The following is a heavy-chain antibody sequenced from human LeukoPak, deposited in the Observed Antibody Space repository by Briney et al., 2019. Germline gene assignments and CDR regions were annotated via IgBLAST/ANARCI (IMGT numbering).Heavy chain of an antibody. CDR3: TRESSVVPLVANWYYDL. D-gene: IGHD2-2*01. CDR2: INANNGGT. J-gene: IGHJ2*01. Sequence: VASVKVSCKASGYSFTGHYINWVRQAPGQGLEWMGWINANNGGTNYAQKFQDRVTMTRDTSITTAYMELGGLRVDDTAIYYCTRESSVVPLVANWYYDLWGRGTLVTVSS. V-gene: IGHV1-2*02. CDR1: GYSFTGHY.